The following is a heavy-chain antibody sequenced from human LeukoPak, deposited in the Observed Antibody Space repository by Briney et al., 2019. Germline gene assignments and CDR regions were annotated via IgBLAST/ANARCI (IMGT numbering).Heavy chain of an antibody. Sequence: SETLSLTCAVYGGTLSSYHWTWIRQPPGKGLEWIGEISHSGGVNYNPSLKSRVAISIDTSKNQFPLKLSSVTAADMAVYYCSRRSWQLVQAYYYYNDVWGKGTAVTVSS. D-gene: IGHD6-6*01. CDR2: ISHSGGV. V-gene: IGHV4-34*01. CDR1: GGTLSSYH. J-gene: IGHJ6*03. CDR3: SRRSWQLVQAYYYYNDV.